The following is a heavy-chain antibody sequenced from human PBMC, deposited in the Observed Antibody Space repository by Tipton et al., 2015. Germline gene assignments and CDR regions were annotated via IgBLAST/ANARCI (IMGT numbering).Heavy chain of an antibody. V-gene: IGHV3-64*04. Sequence: SLRLSCSAAGFTLNRYAMNWVRQAPGKGLEYVSAISSNGYNTYYADSVKGRFTISRDNAKNSLYLQMNSLRAEDTAVYYCARDLYVWGSYRPFDYWGQGTLVTVSS. CDR1: GFTLNRYA. CDR2: ISSNGYNT. CDR3: ARDLYVWGSYRPFDY. D-gene: IGHD3-16*02. J-gene: IGHJ4*02.